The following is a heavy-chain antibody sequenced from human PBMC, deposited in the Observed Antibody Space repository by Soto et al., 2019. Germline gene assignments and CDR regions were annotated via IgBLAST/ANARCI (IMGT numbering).Heavy chain of an antibody. J-gene: IGHJ4*02. Sequence: QVQLVESGGGAVQPGGSRRLSCAASEFTFSNYAMHWVRQAPGKGLQWLAVISYDGNNKYYADSVEGRFTISRDNSKNTGSLQRTSLIFKYTAVYYSARGPSYSDSYFDHWGQGTLVTVSS. CDR1: EFTFSNYA. D-gene: IGHD4-17*01. CDR2: ISYDGNNK. CDR3: ARGPSYSDSYFDH. V-gene: IGHV3-30*03.